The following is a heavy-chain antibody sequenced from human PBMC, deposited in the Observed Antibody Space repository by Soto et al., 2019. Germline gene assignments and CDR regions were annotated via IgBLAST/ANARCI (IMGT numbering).Heavy chain of an antibody. D-gene: IGHD4-17*01. CDR3: ARDDYGDTYGFDI. Sequence: AGSLRLSCAASGFTFSSYWMSLVRQAPGKGLEWVANIKQDGSEKYYVDSVKGRFTISRDNAKNSLYLQMNSPRAEDTAVYYCARDDYGDTYGFDIWGQGTMVTVS. V-gene: IGHV3-7*01. J-gene: IGHJ3*02. CDR1: GFTFSSYW. CDR2: IKQDGSEK.